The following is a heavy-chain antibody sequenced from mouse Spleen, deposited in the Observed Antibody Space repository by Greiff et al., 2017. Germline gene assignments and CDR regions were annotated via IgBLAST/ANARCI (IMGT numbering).Heavy chain of an antibody. Sequence: VMLVESGAELARPGASVKLSCKASGYTFTSYGISWVKQRTGQGLEWIGEIYPRSGNTYYNEKFKGKATLTADKSSSTAYMELRSLTSEDSAVYFCARGSDWYFDVWGAGTTVTVSS. CDR2: IYPRSGNT. CDR1: GYTFTSYG. V-gene: IGHV1-81*01. J-gene: IGHJ1*01. CDR3: ARGSDWYFDV.